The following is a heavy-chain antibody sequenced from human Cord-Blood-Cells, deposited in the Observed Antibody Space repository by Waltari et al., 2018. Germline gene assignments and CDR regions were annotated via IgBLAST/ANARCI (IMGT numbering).Heavy chain of an antibody. Sequence: QVQLVQSGSELKKPGASVKVSCKASGYTFTSYAMNWVRQAPGQGLEWMGWINTKPGNPTYAQGFTGRFVLSLDTSVSTAYLQSSSLKAEDTAVYYCAIGGTRYSGYDYFDYWGQGTLVTVSS. J-gene: IGHJ4*02. CDR3: AIGGTRYSGYDYFDY. CDR1: GYTFTSYA. V-gene: IGHV7-4-1*02. D-gene: IGHD5-12*01. CDR2: INTKPGNP.